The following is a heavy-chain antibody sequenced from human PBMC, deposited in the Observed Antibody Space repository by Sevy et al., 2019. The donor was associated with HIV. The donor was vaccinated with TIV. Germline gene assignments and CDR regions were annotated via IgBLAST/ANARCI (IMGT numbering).Heavy chain of an antibody. CDR1: GFTFSSYW. CDR2: INSDGSST. Sequence: GESLKISCAASGFTFSSYWMHWVRQAPGKGLVWVSRINSDGSSTSYADSVKGRFTISRDNAKNTLYLQMNSLRAEDTAVYYCARGGNRGWVAFDIWGQGTMVTVSS. D-gene: IGHD3-16*01. V-gene: IGHV3-74*01. J-gene: IGHJ3*02. CDR3: ARGGNRGWVAFDI.